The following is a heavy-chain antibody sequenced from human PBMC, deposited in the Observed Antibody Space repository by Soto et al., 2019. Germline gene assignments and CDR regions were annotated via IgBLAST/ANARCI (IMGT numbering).Heavy chain of an antibody. CDR2: INPSGGST. Sequence: ASVKVSCKASGYTFTSYYIHWVRQAPGQGLEWMGIINPSGGSTTYAQKFQDRVFMTRDTSTSTVYMELSSLRSEDTAVYYCARTGSGSTYSFYYGMDVWGRGTTVTVSS. CDR1: GYTFTSYY. V-gene: IGHV1-46*01. D-gene: IGHD2-15*01. CDR3: ARTGSGSTYSFYYGMDV. J-gene: IGHJ6*02.